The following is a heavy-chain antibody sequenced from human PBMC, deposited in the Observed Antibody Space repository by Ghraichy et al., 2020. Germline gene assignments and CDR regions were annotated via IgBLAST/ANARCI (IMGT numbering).Heavy chain of an antibody. CDR1: GGSISSSSYY. CDR3: ARRTGYYGMDV. J-gene: IGHJ6*02. Sequence: SETLSLTCTVSGGSISSSSYYWGWIRQPPGKGLEWVGSIYYSGSTYYNPSLKSRVTISVYTSKNQFALKLSSVTAADTAVYYCARRTGYYGMDVWGQGTTVTVSS. V-gene: IGHV4-39*01. CDR2: IYYSGST. D-gene: IGHD1-1*01.